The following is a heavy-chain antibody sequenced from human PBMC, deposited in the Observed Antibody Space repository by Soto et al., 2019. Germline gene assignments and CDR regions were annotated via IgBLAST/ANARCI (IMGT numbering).Heavy chain of an antibody. CDR3: ARGGYWRFDY. Sequence: QVQIQQWGGGLLKPSETLSLSCTVYGGSFSNYAWSWNRQPPGRGLEWIGEIYHNGKSDYNPSLKSRVTIAVDTSKNQSSLKLSSVIAADTAVYFCARGGYWRFDYWGQGALVTVSS. CDR1: GGSFSNYA. J-gene: IGHJ4*02. CDR2: IYHNGKS. D-gene: IGHD3-22*01. V-gene: IGHV4-34*01.